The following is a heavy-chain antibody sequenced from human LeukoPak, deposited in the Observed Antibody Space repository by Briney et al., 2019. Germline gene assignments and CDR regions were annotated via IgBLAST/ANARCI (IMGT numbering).Heavy chain of an antibody. J-gene: IGHJ6*03. CDR3: ARTGWTTKGYYYYYMDV. D-gene: IGHD1-26*01. CDR1: GFTFSSYA. Sequence: GGSLRLSCVASGFTFSSYAMSWVRQAPGKGLEWVSAISSSSSTIYYADSVKGRFTISRDNAKNSLYLQMNSLRAEDTAVYYCARTGWTTKGYYYYYMDVWGKGTTVTVSS. CDR2: ISSSSSTI. V-gene: IGHV3-48*01.